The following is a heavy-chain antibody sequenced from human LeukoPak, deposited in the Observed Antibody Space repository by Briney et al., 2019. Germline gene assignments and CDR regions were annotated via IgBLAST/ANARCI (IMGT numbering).Heavy chain of an antibody. CDR2: IRGSGGST. D-gene: IGHD1-1*01. CDR3: AKGTTGTVYYYYMDV. V-gene: IGHV3-23*01. CDR1: GFTFTSYA. Sequence: GGSLRLSCAASGFTFTSYAMSWVRHAPGKGLEWVSAIRGSGGSTYYADSAKGRFTISRDNSKNTLYLQMNSLRAEDTAVYYCAKGTTGTVYYYYMDVWGKGTTVTVSS. J-gene: IGHJ6*03.